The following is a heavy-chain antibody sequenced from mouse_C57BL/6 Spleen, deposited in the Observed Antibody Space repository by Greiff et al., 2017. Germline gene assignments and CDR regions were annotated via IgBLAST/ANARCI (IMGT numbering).Heavy chain of an antibody. Sequence: VQLQQSGAELVRPGTSVKVSCKASGYAFTNYLLEWVKQRPGQGLEWIGVINPGSGGTNYNEKFKGKATLTADKSSSTAYMQLSSLTSEDSAVYFCARRGSSGPGAYWGQGTLVTVSA. D-gene: IGHD3-2*02. V-gene: IGHV1-54*01. CDR3: ARRGSSGPGAY. J-gene: IGHJ3*01. CDR2: INPGSGGT. CDR1: GYAFTNYL.